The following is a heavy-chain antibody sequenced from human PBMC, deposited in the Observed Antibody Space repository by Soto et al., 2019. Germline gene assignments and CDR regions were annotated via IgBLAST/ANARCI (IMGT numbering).Heavy chain of an antibody. V-gene: IGHV3-9*01. CDR1: GFTFDDYA. D-gene: IGHD4-17*01. CDR3: AKGAYYGDYSGHVDY. Sequence: EVQLVESGGGLVQPGRSLRLSCAASGFTFDDYAMHWVRQAPGKGLEWVSGISWNSGSIGYADSVKGRFTISRDNAKNSLYLQMNSLRAEDTALYYCAKGAYYGDYSGHVDYWGQGTLVTVSS. J-gene: IGHJ4*02. CDR2: ISWNSGSI.